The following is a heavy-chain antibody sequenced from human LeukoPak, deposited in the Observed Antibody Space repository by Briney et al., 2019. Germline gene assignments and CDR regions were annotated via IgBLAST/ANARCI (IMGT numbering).Heavy chain of an antibody. CDR3: ARDLVHCSSTSCYELP. CDR2: INPNSGGT. Sequence: ASVKVSCKASGYTFTGYYMHWVRQARGQGLEWMGWINPNSGGTNYAQKFQGRVTMTRDTSISAAYMELSRLRSDDTAVHYCARDLVHCSSTSCYELPWGQGTLVTVYS. J-gene: IGHJ4*02. V-gene: IGHV1-2*02. D-gene: IGHD2-2*01. CDR1: GYTFTGYY.